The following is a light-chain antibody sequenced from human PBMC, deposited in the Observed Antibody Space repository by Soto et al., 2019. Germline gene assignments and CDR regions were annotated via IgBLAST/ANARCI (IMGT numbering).Light chain of an antibody. V-gene: IGLV1-40*01. CDR2: GNS. CDR1: SSNIGAGYD. CDR3: QSYDSSLSCWV. Sequence: QSVLTQPPSVSGAPGQRVTISCTGSSSNIGAGYDVHWYQQLPGTAPKLLIYGNSTRPSGVPDRFSGSKSGTSASLAITGLQAEDEADYYCQSYDSSLSCWVFGGGTKLTVL. J-gene: IGLJ3*02.